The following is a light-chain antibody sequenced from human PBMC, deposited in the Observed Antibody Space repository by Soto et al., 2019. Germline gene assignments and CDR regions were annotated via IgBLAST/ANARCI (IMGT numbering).Light chain of an antibody. J-gene: IGKJ2*01. CDR1: QGIGIW. CDR3: QQANSFPHT. CDR2: AAS. V-gene: IGKV1-12*01. Sequence: DLQMTQSPSSVSASVGDRVTITCRASQGIGIWLAWYQQKPGKAPNLLIYAASSLQSGVPLRFSGSGSGTHFTLTISCLQPEDFATYCCQQANSFPHTFGQGTKLEIK.